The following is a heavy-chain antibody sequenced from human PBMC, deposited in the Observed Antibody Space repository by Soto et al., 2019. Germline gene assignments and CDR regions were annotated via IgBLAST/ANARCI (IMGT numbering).Heavy chain of an antibody. V-gene: IGHV3-11*01. CDR3: AKERNDRNTRTDAFDV. CDR1: GFTFTAHY. J-gene: IGHJ3*01. D-gene: IGHD1-1*01. CDR2: LTTDGTYT. Sequence: QLVESGGGLVKAGGSLRLSCVASGFTFTAHYMNWIRQAPGKGLEWVAYLTTDGTYTYYAESVRGRFTISRDNAKGLVYLQINDLRDEDSGGYFCAKERNDRNTRTDAFDVWGPGTTVTVSS.